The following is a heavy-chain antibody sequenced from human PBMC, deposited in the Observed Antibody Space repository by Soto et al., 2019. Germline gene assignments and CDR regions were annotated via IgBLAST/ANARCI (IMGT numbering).Heavy chain of an antibody. CDR3: AIYQLRSTNWFDP. D-gene: IGHD2-2*02. CDR1: EDIFNSYW. V-gene: IGHV5-10-1*01. CDR2: IVPSDSYT. J-gene: IGHJ5*02. Sequence: GETLKISCKGSEDIFNSYWITWVRQVPGKGLEWMGRIVPSDSYTVYSPSFQGHVTISADKSISTVYLRWSSLMASDTAIYYCAIYQLRSTNWFDPWGQGTLVTVSS.